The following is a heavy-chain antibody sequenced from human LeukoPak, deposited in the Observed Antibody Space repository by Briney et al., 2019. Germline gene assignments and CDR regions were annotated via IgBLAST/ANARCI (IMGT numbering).Heavy chain of an antibody. CDR1: GYTFTGYY. V-gene: IGHV1-2*02. CDR3: ARYGDTAMATHQIDY. J-gene: IGHJ4*02. D-gene: IGHD5-18*01. CDR2: INPNSGDT. Sequence: GASVKVSCKASGYTFTGYYMHWVRQAPGQGLEWMGWINPNSGDTNYAQKFQGRVTMTRDTSISTAYMELSRLRSDDTAVYYCARYGDTAMATHQIDYWGQGTLVTVSS.